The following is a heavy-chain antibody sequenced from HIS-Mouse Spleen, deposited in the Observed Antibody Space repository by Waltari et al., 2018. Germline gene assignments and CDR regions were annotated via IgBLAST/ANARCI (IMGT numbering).Heavy chain of an antibody. V-gene: IGHV4-39*07. Sequence: QLQLQESGPGLVKPSETLSLTCTVSGGSISSSSYYWGWIRQPPGKGLEWIGSIYYRGGTDYNPSLRSRVTISVDTSKNQFSLKLSSVTAADTAVYYCAREIPYSSSWYDWYFELWGRGTLVTVSS. D-gene: IGHD6-13*01. J-gene: IGHJ2*01. CDR2: IYYRGGT. CDR1: GGSISSSSYY. CDR3: AREIPYSSSWYDWYFEL.